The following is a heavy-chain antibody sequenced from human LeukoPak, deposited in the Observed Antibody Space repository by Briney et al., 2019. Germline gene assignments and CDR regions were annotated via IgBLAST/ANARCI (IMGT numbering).Heavy chain of an antibody. J-gene: IGHJ6*03. CDR1: EFNFDIAW. Sequence: PGGSLRLSCAVSEFNFDIAWMNWVRQAPGEGLEWVGRIKSKNDGATTDYAAPVRGRFAISIDDSKNTLYLQMNNLKTEDTAVYYCVSRDAYKPHYFIDVWGKGTTVTVSS. V-gene: IGHV3-15*01. D-gene: IGHD5-24*01. CDR2: IKSKNDGATT. CDR3: VSRDAYKPHYFIDV.